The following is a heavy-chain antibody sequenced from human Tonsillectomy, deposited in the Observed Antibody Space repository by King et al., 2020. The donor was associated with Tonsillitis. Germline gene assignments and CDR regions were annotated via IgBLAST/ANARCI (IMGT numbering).Heavy chain of an antibody. CDR1: GGSISNGGYS. Sequence: VQLQESGPGLVKPSQTLSLPCAVSGGSISNGGYSWRWIRQPPGKGLEWIGYIYYRGSTYYNPSLKSRVTISVDTSKNQFSLKLSSVTAADTAVYYCASCVVPAARAGNWFDPWGQGTLVTVSS. J-gene: IGHJ5*02. D-gene: IGHD2-2*01. CDR2: IYYRGST. CDR3: ASCVVPAARAGNWFDP. V-gene: IGHV4-30-4*07.